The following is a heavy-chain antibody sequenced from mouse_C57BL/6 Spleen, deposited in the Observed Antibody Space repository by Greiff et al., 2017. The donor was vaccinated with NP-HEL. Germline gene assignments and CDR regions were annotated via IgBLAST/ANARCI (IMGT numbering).Heavy chain of an antibody. D-gene: IGHD2-4*01. J-gene: IGHJ4*01. CDR3: ARDRVYYDYGYAMDY. Sequence: EVKVVESEGGLVQPGSSMKLSCTASGFTFSDYYMAWVRQVPEKGLEWVANINYDGSSTYYLDSLKSRFIISRDNAKNILYLQMSSLKSEDTATYYCARDRVYYDYGYAMDYWGQGTSVTVSS. CDR1: GFTFSDYY. CDR2: INYDGSST. V-gene: IGHV5-16*01.